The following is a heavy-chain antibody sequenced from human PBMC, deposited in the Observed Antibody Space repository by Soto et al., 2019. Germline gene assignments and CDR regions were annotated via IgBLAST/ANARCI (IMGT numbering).Heavy chain of an antibody. CDR1: GGTFSSYA. J-gene: IGHJ4*02. Sequence: VKVSCKASGGTFSSYAISWVRQAPGQGLEWMGGIIPIFGTANYAQKFQGRVTITADESTSTAYMELSSLRSEDTAVYYCYGSGSYYEAYYFDYWGQGTLVTVSS. CDR2: IIPIFGTA. V-gene: IGHV1-69*13. CDR3: YGSGSYYEAYYFDY. D-gene: IGHD3-10*01.